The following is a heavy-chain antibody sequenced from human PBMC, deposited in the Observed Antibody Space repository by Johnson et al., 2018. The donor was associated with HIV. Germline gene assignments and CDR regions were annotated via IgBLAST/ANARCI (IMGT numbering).Heavy chain of an antibody. CDR3: AREAGAGGAFDI. D-gene: IGHD3-16*01. CDR2: IIGDESIT. Sequence: EVQLVESGGGVVRPGGSLRLSCAASGFTFDDYGMSWVRQAPGKGLEWVSHIIGDESITNYADSVKGRFNISRDNAKNTLYLQMNRQRAEDTAGYYCAREAGAGGAFDIWGQGTMVTVSS. CDR1: GFTFDDYG. V-gene: IGHV3-20*04. J-gene: IGHJ3*02.